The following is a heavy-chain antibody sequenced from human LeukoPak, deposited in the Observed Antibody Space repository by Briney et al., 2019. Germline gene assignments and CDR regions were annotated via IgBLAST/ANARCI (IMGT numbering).Heavy chain of an antibody. D-gene: IGHD3-10*01. V-gene: IGHV4-34*01. Sequence: SETLSLTCAVYGGSFSGYYWSWIRQPPGKGLEWIGEINHSGSTNYNPSLKSRVTISVDTSNNQFSLKLSSVTAADTALYYFARTTMIRAVSWYWGQGTLAIVSS. CDR2: INHSGST. CDR3: ARTTMIRAVSWY. J-gene: IGHJ4*02. CDR1: GGSFSGYY.